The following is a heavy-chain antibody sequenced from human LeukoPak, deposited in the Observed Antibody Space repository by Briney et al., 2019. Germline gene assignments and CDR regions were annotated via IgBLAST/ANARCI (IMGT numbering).Heavy chain of an antibody. D-gene: IGHD6-13*01. J-gene: IGHJ5*02. V-gene: IGHV3-9*01. CDR3: AKSRAARSDWFDP. Sequence: PGRSLRLSCAASGFTFDDYAMHWVRQAPGKGLEWVSGISWNSGSIGYADSVKGRFTISRDNAKNSLYLQMNSLRAEDTALYYCAKSRAARSDWFDPWGQGTLVTVSS. CDR1: GFTFDDYA. CDR2: ISWNSGSI.